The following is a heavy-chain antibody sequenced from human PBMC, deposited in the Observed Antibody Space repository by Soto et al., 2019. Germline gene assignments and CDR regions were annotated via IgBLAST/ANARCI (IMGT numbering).Heavy chain of an antibody. J-gene: IGHJ5*02. CDR1: GDSISTTSYY. V-gene: IGHV4-39*02. D-gene: IGHD3-10*01. CDR3: ARAERFPRSWFDP. Sequence: PSETLSLTCTVSGDSISTTSYYWGWIRQPPGKGLEWIGSIYYSGSTYYNPSLKSRVTISADTSKNHFSLKMTSVTAADTAIYFCARAERFPRSWFDPWGQGTQVTVSS. CDR2: IYYSGST.